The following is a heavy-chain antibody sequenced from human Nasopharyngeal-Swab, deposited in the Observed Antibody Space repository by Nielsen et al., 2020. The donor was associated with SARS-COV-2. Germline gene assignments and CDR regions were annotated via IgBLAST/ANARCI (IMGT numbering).Heavy chain of an antibody. D-gene: IGHD3-16*01. CDR1: GYTFTSYG. CDR3: VRASRSSTWGGLFDY. CDR2: ISAYNGNT. Sequence: ASVKVSCKASGYTFTSYGISWVRQAPGQGLEWMGWISAYNGNTNYAQKLQGRVTMTTDTSTSTAYMELRSLRSEDTAVYYCVRASRSSTWGGLFDYWGQGTLVTVSS. J-gene: IGHJ4*02. V-gene: IGHV1-18*01.